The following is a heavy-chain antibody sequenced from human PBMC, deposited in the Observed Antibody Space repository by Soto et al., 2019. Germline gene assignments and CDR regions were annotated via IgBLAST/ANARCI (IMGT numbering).Heavy chain of an antibody. J-gene: IGHJ4*02. CDR3: AKSPHDILIGSAFDY. CDR1: GFTFDDYA. D-gene: IGHD3-9*01. CDR2: ISWNSGGI. Sequence: EVQLVESGGGLVQPDRSLRLSCAASGFTFDDYAMHWVRQGPGKGLEWVSGISWNSGGIGYADSVKGRFTISRDNAKNSLYRQMDRLRPEDTAFYYCAKSPHDILIGSAFDYWGQGTLVTVSS. V-gene: IGHV3-9*01.